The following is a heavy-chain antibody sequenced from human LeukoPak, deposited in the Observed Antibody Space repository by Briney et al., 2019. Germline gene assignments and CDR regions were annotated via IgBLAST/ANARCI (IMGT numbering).Heavy chain of an antibody. D-gene: IGHD3-10*01. Sequence: WASVKVSCKASGYTFTSYGISWVRQAPGQGLEWMGWISAYNGNTNYAQKLQGRVTMTTDTSTSTAYMELRSLRSDDTAVYYCAKDTDMVRVTRYYYMDVWGKGTTVTISS. CDR2: ISAYNGNT. CDR3: AKDTDMVRVTRYYYMDV. CDR1: GYTFTSYG. V-gene: IGHV1-18*01. J-gene: IGHJ6*03.